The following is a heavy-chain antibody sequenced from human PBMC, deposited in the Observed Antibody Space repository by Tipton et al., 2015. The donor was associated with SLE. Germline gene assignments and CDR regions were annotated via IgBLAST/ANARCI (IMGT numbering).Heavy chain of an antibody. CDR1: GGSISSSSYY. CDR3: ARVPDTAMVTGNYFDL. D-gene: IGHD5-18*01. CDR2: IYHSGST. V-gene: IGHV4-39*07. Sequence: TLSLTCTVSGGSISSSSYYWGWIRQPPGKGLEWIGEIYHSGSTNYNPSLKSRVTISVDTSKNQFSLKLSSVTAADTAVYYCARVPDTAMVTGNYFDLWGRGTLVTVSS. J-gene: IGHJ2*01.